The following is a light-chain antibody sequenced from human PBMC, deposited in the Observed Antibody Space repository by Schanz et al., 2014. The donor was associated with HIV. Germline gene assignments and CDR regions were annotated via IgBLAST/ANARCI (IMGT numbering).Light chain of an antibody. V-gene: IGKV1-39*01. CDR3: QQYNDRSYT. Sequence: DIVMTQSPSSLSASVGDSVTLTCRASQSVGKYLNWYQHRPGQAPSLLIYGASRVQSGVPSRFSATGSGTHFTLTISSLQPEDFATYYCQQYNDRSYTFGQGTKLEIK. J-gene: IGKJ2*01. CDR2: GAS. CDR1: QSVGKY.